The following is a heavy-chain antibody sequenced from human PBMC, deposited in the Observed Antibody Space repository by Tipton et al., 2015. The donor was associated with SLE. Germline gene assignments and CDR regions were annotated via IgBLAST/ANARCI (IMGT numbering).Heavy chain of an antibody. J-gene: IGHJ4*02. CDR1: GDSVSSNSDA. Sequence: GLVKPSQTLSLTCAISGDSVSSNSDAWSWFRQSPSRGLEWLGRTYFRSKWVNDYAESVKSRITINPDTSKNQFSLQLNSVTPEDTAVYYCARGLLWSNYFDYGGQGTLVTVSS. D-gene: IGHD2-2*01. V-gene: IGHV6-1*01. CDR3: ARGLLWSNYFDY. CDR2: TYFRSKWVN.